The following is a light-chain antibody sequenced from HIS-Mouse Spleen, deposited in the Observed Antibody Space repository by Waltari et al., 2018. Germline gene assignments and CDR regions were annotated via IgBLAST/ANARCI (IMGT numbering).Light chain of an antibody. J-gene: IGKJ2*01. V-gene: IGKV1-8*01. CDR1: QGISSY. CDR2: AAS. Sequence: AIRMTQSPSSFSASTGDRVTITCRASQGISSYLAWYQQKPGKAPKLLIYAASTLQSGVPSRFSGSGSGTDFTLTISCLQSEDFATYYCQQYYSHPPYTFGQGTKLEIK. CDR3: QQYYSHPPYT.